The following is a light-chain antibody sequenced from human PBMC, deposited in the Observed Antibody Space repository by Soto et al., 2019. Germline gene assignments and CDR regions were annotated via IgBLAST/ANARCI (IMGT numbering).Light chain of an antibody. CDR3: QQSFITPPLT. CDR2: GAS. CDR1: QSISTY. Sequence: DVQTRQSPSSLSASIGDRITITCRASQSISTYLNWYQQKPGKAPRLLIYGASTLQNGVPSRFSGSGSATDYTLTISSLQPEDFATYYCQQSFITPPLTFGGGTTVEMK. J-gene: IGKJ4*01. V-gene: IGKV1-39*01.